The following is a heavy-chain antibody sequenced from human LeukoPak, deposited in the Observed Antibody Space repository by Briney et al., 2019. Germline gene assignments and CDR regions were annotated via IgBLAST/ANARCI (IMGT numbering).Heavy chain of an antibody. D-gene: IGHD2-2*02. J-gene: IGHJ5*02. Sequence: ASVKVSCKASGYTFTSYYMHWVRQAPGQGLEWMGIINPSGGSTSYAQKFQGRVTMTRDMSTSTVYMELSSLRSEDMAVYYCARDGSEDIVVVPAAILSIGRSWFDPWGQGTLVTVSS. V-gene: IGHV1-46*01. CDR2: INPSGGST. CDR3: ARDGSEDIVVVPAAILSIGRSWFDP. CDR1: GYTFTSYY.